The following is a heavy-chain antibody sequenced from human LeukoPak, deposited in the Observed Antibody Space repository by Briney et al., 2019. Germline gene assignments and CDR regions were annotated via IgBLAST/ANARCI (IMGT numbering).Heavy chain of an antibody. CDR1: GFTFSSYA. J-gene: IGHJ5*02. CDR2: ISGSGGIT. D-gene: IGHD6-19*01. Sequence: PWRSLRLSCAASGFTFSSYAMSWVRQAPGKGLEWVSSISGSGGITYYTDSVKGRFTISRDNSKNTLFLQMNSLRAEDTAVYYCAKDSGDTSGNWFDPWGQGTLVTVSS. V-gene: IGHV3-23*01. CDR3: AKDSGDTSGNWFDP.